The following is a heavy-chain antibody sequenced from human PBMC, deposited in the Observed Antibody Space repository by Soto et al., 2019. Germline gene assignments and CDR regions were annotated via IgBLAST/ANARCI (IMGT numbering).Heavy chain of an antibody. Sequence: GGSLRLSCAASGFTFSSYAMHWVRQAPGKGLEWVAVISYDGSNKYYADSVKGRFTISRDNSKNTLYLQMNSLRAEDTAVYYCARDRHDSSGYYPVAPLDYWGQGTLVTVSS. CDR2: ISYDGSNK. CDR3: ARDRHDSSGYYPVAPLDY. J-gene: IGHJ4*02. CDR1: GFTFSSYA. V-gene: IGHV3-30-3*01. D-gene: IGHD3-22*01.